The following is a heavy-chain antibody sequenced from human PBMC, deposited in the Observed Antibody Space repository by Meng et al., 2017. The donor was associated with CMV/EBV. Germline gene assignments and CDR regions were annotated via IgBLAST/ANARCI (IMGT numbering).Heavy chain of an antibody. D-gene: IGHD3-9*01. V-gene: IGHV3-21*01. Sequence: GESLKISCAASGFTFSSYSMNWVRQAPGKGLEWVSSISSSSSYIYYADSVKGRFTISRDNAKNSLYLQMNSLRAEDTAEYYCARGRDILTGYQGYQYGMDVWGQGTTVTVSS. CDR1: GFTFSSYS. CDR2: ISSSSSYI. CDR3: ARGRDILTGYQGYQYGMDV. J-gene: IGHJ6*02.